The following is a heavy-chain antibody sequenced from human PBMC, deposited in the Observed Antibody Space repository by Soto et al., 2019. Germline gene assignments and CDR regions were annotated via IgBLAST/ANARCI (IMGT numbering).Heavy chain of an antibody. CDR2: IFHSGST. V-gene: IGHV4-30-2*01. J-gene: IGHJ4*02. Sequence: PSETLSLTSAVSGGSISSGGYSWSWLRHPPGKGLEWIGHIFHSGSTNYNPSLKSRVTISRDRSKNQFSLKLSSLSAADTALYYCAKAPNGSRSFVYSYYYWGQGPLCTVSS. CDR1: GGSISSGGYS. D-gene: IGHD3-10*01. CDR3: AKAPNGSRSFVYSYYY.